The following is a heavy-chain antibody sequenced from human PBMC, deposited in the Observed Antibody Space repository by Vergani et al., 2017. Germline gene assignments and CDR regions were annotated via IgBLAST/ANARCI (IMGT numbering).Heavy chain of an antibody. Sequence: QMQLVQSGAEVKKTGSSVKVSCKASGYTFTYRYLHWVRQAPGQGLEWMGWISAYNGNTNYAQKLQGRVTMTTDTSTSTAYMELRSLRSDDTAVYYCASGYYDSSATDAFDIWGQGTMVTVSS. D-gene: IGHD3-22*01. CDR1: GYTFTYRY. CDR3: ASGYYDSSATDAFDI. CDR2: ISAYNGNT. J-gene: IGHJ3*02. V-gene: IGHV1-18*04.